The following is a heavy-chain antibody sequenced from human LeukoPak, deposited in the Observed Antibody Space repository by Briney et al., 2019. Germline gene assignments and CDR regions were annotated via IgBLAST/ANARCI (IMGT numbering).Heavy chain of an antibody. CDR3: AKDSGYGDYPYYFDY. J-gene: IGHJ4*02. Sequence: PGGSLRLSCAASGFTFSSYAMSWVRQAPGEGLEWVSAISGSGGSTYYADSVKGRFTISRDNSKNTLYLQMNSLRAEDTAVYYCAKDSGYGDYPYYFDYWGQGTLVTVSS. CDR1: GFTFSSYA. D-gene: IGHD4-17*01. CDR2: ISGSGGST. V-gene: IGHV3-23*01.